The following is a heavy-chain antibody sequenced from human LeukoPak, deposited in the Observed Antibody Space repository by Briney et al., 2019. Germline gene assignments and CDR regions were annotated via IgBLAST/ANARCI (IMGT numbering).Heavy chain of an antibody. J-gene: IGHJ4*02. CDR3: ARGNTGYSSAWGRDFDY. Sequence: GGSLRLSCAASGFSVSGHYMSWVRQAPGKGLEWVSVLYSGGDTYYADSVKGRFTISRDTSKSTLYLQMNGLRAEDTAVYYCARGNTGYSSAWGRDFDYWGQGTLVTVSS. D-gene: IGHD6-19*01. CDR1: GFSVSGHY. V-gene: IGHV3-66*01. CDR2: LYSGGDT.